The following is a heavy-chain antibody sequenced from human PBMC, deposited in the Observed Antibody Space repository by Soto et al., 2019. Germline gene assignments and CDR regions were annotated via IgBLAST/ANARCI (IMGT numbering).Heavy chain of an antibody. J-gene: IGHJ4*02. Sequence: LKISCKGSGYRFSSYWIAWVRQMPGKGLEWMGIIYPGDSDTIYSPSFQGQVTISADKSISTAYLQWSSLKASDTAMYYCARLRVAASGRYDYWGQGTLVPVSS. D-gene: IGHD6-13*01. CDR1: GYRFSSYW. V-gene: IGHV5-51*01. CDR2: IYPGDSDT. CDR3: ARLRVAASGRYDY.